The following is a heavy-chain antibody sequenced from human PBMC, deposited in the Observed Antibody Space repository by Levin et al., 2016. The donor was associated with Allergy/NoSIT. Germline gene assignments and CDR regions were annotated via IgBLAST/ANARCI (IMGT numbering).Heavy chain of an antibody. D-gene: IGHD4-17*01. Sequence: WIRQPPGKGLVWVSRINSDGSSTSYADSVKGRFTISRDNAKNTLYLQMNSLRAEDTAVYYCASLPVTTIDYWGQGTLVTVSS. CDR3: ASLPVTTIDY. V-gene: IGHV3-74*01. CDR2: INSDGSST. J-gene: IGHJ4*02.